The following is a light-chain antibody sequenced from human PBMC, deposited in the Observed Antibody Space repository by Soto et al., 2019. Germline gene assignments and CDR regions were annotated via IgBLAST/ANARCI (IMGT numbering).Light chain of an antibody. Sequence: QSVLNKPPSASGSPGQSVTISCAGTINDVGGYNYVSWYQQHPGKVPQLMIYQVTKRPSGVPDRFSASKSDTTASLTISGLQAEDEGDYYCMSYAGGNRFVFGTGTKVTVL. CDR3: MSYAGGNRFV. CDR1: INDVGGYNY. J-gene: IGLJ1*01. V-gene: IGLV2-8*01. CDR2: QVT.